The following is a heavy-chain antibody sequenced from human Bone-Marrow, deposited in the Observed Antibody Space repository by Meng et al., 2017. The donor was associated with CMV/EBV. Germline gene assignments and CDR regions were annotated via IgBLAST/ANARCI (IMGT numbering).Heavy chain of an antibody. CDR2: IIPILGIA. Sequence: SVKVSCKASGGTFSSYTISWVRQAPGQGLEWMGRIIPILGIANYAQKFQGRVTITADKSTSTAYMELSSLRSEDTAVYYCARVAITGTGEGRWLDYWGQGTLVTVYS. CDR1: GGTFSSYT. D-gene: IGHD1-20*01. J-gene: IGHJ4*02. CDR3: ARVAITGTGEGRWLDY. V-gene: IGHV1-69*02.